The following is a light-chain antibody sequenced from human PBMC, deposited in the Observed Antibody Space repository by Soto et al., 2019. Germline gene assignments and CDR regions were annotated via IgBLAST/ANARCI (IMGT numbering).Light chain of an antibody. J-gene: IGKJ2*01. CDR1: QSISSW. V-gene: IGKV1-5*03. CDR3: QQYNSYPYT. Sequence: DIQMTQSPSTLSASVGDRVTITCRASQSISSWLAWYQQKPGKAPKLLIYKASSLESGVPSRCSGSGSGTEFNLTIFSTHPDDFASYYSQQYNSYPYTFGQGTKLEIK. CDR2: KAS.